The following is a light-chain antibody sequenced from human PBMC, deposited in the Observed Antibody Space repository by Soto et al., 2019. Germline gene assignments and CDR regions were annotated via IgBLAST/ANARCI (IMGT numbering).Light chain of an antibody. J-gene: IGLJ3*02. V-gene: IGLV1-44*01. CDR2: RDN. Sequence: QAVVTQPPSASGTPGQRVTISCSGSSSNIGDNTVDWYQQLPGTAPKLLIYRDNQRPSGVPDRFSGSKSGTSASLAISGLQSEDEADYYCAACDDSLNGWVFGGGTKLTVL. CDR1: SSNIGDNT. CDR3: AACDDSLNGWV.